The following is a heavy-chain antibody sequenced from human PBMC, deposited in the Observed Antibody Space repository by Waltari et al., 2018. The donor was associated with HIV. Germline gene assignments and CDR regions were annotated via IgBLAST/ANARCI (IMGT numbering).Heavy chain of an antibody. CDR2: IRNKAYGGTT. V-gene: IGHV3-49*03. J-gene: IGHJ6*02. D-gene: IGHD6-25*01. CDR1: GFTFGDYA. CDR3: NAARRYYYGMDV. Sequence: EVQLVESGGGLVQPGRSLRLSCTASGFTFGDYAMSWFRQAPGKGLGWVGFIRNKAYGGTTEYAASVKGRFTISRDDSKSIAYLQMNSLKTEDTAVYYCNAARRYYYGMDVWGQGTTVTVSS.